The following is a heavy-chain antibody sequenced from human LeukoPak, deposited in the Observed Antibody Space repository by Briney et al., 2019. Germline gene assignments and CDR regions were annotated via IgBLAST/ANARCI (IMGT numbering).Heavy chain of an antibody. V-gene: IGHV4-59*01. CDR2: IYYSGST. J-gene: IGHJ5*02. D-gene: IGHD3-3*01. CDR3: ARGRFKFDP. Sequence: SETLSLACTVSGGSISSYYWSWIRQPPGRGLEWIGYIYYSGSTNYNPSLKSRVTISVDTSKNQFSLKLSSVTAADTAVYYCARGRFKFDPWGQGTLVTVSS. CDR1: GGSISSYY.